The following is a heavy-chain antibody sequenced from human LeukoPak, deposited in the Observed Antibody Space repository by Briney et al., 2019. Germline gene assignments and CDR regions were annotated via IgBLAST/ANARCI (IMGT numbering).Heavy chain of an antibody. CDR2: ISASGGEK. D-gene: IGHD2-21*01. CDR1: GFTFSSHG. Sequence: PGESLRLSCAASGFTFSSHGMSWVRQTPERGLEWVSSISASGGEKFYADSVRGRFTISRDNSKNTLYLQMYSLRPEDTAIYYCAKIGVIGLWYFDYWGQGSLVTVSS. CDR3: AKIGVIGLWYFDY. J-gene: IGHJ4*02. V-gene: IGHV3-23*01.